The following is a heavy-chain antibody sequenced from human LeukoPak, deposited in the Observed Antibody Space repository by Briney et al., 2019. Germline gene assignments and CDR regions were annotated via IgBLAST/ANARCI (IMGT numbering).Heavy chain of an antibody. Sequence: ASVKVSCKASGYTFTGYYMHWVRQAPGQGLEWMGWINPNSGGTNYAQKFQGRVTMTRNTSISTAYMELSSLRSEDTAVYYCARVVDSSGYYWPGFWGGQNYFDYWGQGTLVTVSS. V-gene: IGHV1-2*02. CDR2: INPNSGGT. CDR3: ARVVDSSGYYWPGFWGGQNYFDY. CDR1: GYTFTGYY. J-gene: IGHJ4*02. D-gene: IGHD3-22*01.